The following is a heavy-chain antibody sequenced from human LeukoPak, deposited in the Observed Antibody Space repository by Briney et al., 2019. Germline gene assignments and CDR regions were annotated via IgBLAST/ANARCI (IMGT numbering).Heavy chain of an antibody. Sequence: RASVKVSCKASGYTFTSYDINWVRQATGQGLEWMGWMNPNSGNTGYAQKFQGRVTMTRNTSISTAYMELSSLRSEDTAVYYCARGLWEPYYSLGGYWFDPWGQGTLVTVSS. CDR1: GYTFTSYD. D-gene: IGHD3-16*01. V-gene: IGHV1-8*01. CDR3: ARGLWEPYYSLGGYWFDP. J-gene: IGHJ5*02. CDR2: MNPNSGNT.